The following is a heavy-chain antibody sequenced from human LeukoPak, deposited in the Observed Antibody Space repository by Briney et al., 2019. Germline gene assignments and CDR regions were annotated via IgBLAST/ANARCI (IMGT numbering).Heavy chain of an antibody. Sequence: SVTVSCKASGGTFSSYAISWVRQAPGQGLEWMGGIIPIFGTANYAQKFQGRVTITADKSTSTAYMELSSLRSEDTAVYYCARDPPWDCSGGSCYSGSWFDPWGQGTLVTVSS. V-gene: IGHV1-69*06. J-gene: IGHJ5*02. CDR2: IIPIFGTA. CDR1: GGTFSSYA. D-gene: IGHD2-15*01. CDR3: ARDPPWDCSGGSCYSGSWFDP.